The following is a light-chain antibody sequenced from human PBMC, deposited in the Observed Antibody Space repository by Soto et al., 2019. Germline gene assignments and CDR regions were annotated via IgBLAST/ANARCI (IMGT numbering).Light chain of an antibody. CDR1: QGISSY. Sequence: MTQSPSLLSASTGDRVTISCRMSQGISSYLAWYQQKPGQAPRLLIYGASTRATGIPARFSGSGSGTEFTLTISSLQSEDFAVYYCQQYNNWPITFGQGTRLEIK. V-gene: IGKV3-15*01. CDR3: QQYNNWPIT. CDR2: GAS. J-gene: IGKJ5*01.